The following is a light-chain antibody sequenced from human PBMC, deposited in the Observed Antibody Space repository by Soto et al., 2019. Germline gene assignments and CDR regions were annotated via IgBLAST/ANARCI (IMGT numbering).Light chain of an antibody. J-gene: IGKJ4*01. V-gene: IGKV3-15*01. CDR2: GVS. CDR1: QGISSY. Sequence: MTQSPCLLSAPPGDTAIVTCRPSQGISSYLAWFQQKPGQAPRLLIYGVSTRATGVPVRFSGSGSGTDFTLTISSLQSEDFATYYCQQYYSLPLTFGGGTNVDI. CDR3: QQYYSLPLT.